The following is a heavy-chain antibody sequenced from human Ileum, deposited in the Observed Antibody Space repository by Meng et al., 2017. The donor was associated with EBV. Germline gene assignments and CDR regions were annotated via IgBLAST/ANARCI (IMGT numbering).Heavy chain of an antibody. CDR3: ARGQNYYGSGSLIDY. J-gene: IGHJ4*02. CDR2: FSVYNGNT. D-gene: IGHD3-10*01. Sequence: VQLVQFGGEVKKPGASVNVPCKTSGYSFITHGISWVRQAPGQGLEWMGWFSVYNGNTIYAQKLQDRVTMTTDTSTSTAYMELRSLRSDDTAVYYCARGQNYYGSGSLIDYWGQGTLVTVSS. CDR1: GYSFITHG. V-gene: IGHV1-18*01.